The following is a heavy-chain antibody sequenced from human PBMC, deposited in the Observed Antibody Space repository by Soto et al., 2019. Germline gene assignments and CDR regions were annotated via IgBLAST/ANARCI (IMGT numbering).Heavy chain of an antibody. Sequence: QLQLQESGPGLVKPSETLSLTCTVSGGSISSSSYYWGWIRQPPGKGLEWIGSIYYSGSTYYNPSLNSXXPXSXXPSKIQFSLKLRSVTAADTAVYYGARGLVVDYFDSWGQGTLVTVSS. J-gene: IGHJ4*02. CDR3: ARGLVVDYFDS. CDR2: IYYSGST. V-gene: IGHV4-39*01. D-gene: IGHD3-22*01. CDR1: GGSISSSSYY.